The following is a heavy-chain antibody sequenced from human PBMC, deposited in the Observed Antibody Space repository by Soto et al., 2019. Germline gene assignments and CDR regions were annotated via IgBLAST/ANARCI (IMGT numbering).Heavy chain of an antibody. CDR2: ISYDGSNK. J-gene: IGHJ2*01. Sequence: QVQLVESGGGVVQPGRSLRLSCAASGFTFSSYAMHWVRQAPGKGLEWVAVISYDGSNKYYADSVKGRFTISRDNSKNTLYLQMNSLRAEDTAVYYCARDGGDIHWYFDLWGRGTLLTVSS. CDR1: GFTFSSYA. CDR3: ARDGGDIHWYFDL. D-gene: IGHD2-21*02. V-gene: IGHV3-30-3*01.